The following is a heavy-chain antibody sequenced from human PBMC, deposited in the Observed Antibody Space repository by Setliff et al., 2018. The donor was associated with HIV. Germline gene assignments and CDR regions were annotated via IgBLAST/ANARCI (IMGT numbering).Heavy chain of an antibody. CDR2: MFYSGST. V-gene: IGHV4-39*01. CDR3: ARFYDYYGHRLDY. J-gene: IGHJ4*02. Sequence: SETLSLTCTVSGGSINSGSYYWGWIRQPPEKGLEWIGTMFYSGSTYYNPSLKSRVTMFIDTSKNQFSLRLSSVTAADTAVYYCARFYDYYGHRLDYWGQGTQVTVSS. D-gene: IGHD3-16*01. CDR1: GGSINSGSYY.